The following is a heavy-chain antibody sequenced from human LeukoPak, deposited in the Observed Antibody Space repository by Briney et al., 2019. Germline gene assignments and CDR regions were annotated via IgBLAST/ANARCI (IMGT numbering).Heavy chain of an antibody. V-gene: IGHV1-18*01. CDR3: AREMYTAMVWPSDY. J-gene: IGHJ4*02. D-gene: IGHD5-18*01. Sequence: ASVKVSCKASGYTFTSYGISWVRQAPGQGLQGMGWISAYNGNTNYSQKLQGRVTMTTDTSTSTAYMELRSLRSDDTAVYYCAREMYTAMVWPSDYWGQGTLVTVSS. CDR1: GYTFTSYG. CDR2: ISAYNGNT.